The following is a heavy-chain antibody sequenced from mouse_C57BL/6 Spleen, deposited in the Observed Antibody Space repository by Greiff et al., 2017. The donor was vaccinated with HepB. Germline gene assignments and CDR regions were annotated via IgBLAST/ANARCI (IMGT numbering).Heavy chain of an antibody. Sequence: LQLQQPGAELVRPGSSVKLSCKASGYTFTSYWMDWVKQRPGQGLEWIGNIYPSDSETHYNQKFKDKATLTVDKSSSTAYMQLSSLTSEDSAVYYCARGDAYDYTWFAYWGQGTLVTVSA. J-gene: IGHJ3*01. V-gene: IGHV1-61*01. CDR2: IYPSDSET. CDR1: GYTFTSYW. D-gene: IGHD2-4*01. CDR3: ARGDAYDYTWFAY.